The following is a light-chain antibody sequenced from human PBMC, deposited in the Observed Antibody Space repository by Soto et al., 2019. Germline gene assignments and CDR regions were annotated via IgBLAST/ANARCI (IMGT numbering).Light chain of an antibody. J-gene: IGLJ2*01. CDR2: EHN. V-gene: IGLV6-57*04. CDR3: QSYDLSTVV. CDR1: SGSIAGNF. Sequence: NFMLTQPHSVSESPGKTVTISCTRNSGSIAGNFVQWYQQRPGSAPAPVIYEHNQRPSGVPDRFSGSIDTSSNSASLTIAGLSTEDEADYFCQSYDLSTVVFGGGTKLTVL.